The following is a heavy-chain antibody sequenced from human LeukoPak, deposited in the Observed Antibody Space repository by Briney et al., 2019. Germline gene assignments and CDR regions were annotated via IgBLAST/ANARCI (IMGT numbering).Heavy chain of an antibody. Sequence: PGGSLRLSCAASGFTFTTSWMHWFRQAPGKGLVWVSRIESDGTSTTYANSVKGRFTISRDNAKNTLYLQMNSLRAEDTAVYYCAKRVGGVNNFDYWGQGTLVTVSS. V-gene: IGHV3-74*01. D-gene: IGHD3-16*01. J-gene: IGHJ4*02. CDR3: AKRVGGVNNFDY. CDR1: GFTFTTSW. CDR2: IESDGTST.